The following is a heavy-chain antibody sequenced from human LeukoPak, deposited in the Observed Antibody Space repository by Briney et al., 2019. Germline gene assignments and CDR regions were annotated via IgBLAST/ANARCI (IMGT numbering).Heavy chain of an antibody. Sequence: GGSLRLSCAASGFNFRGSGMQWVRQAPGKGLEWVAVISYDGSTTYYADSVKGRFTVSRDNSKNTVDLQMNSLRAEDTAVYYCAKSRQQWLDPAFDYWGQGTLLTVSS. CDR3: AKSRQQWLDPAFDY. J-gene: IGHJ4*02. D-gene: IGHD6-19*01. V-gene: IGHV3-30*18. CDR2: ISYDGSTT. CDR1: GFNFRGSG.